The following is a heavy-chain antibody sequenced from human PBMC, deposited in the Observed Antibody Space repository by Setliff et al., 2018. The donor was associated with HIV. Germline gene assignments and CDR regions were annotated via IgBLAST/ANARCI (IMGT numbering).Heavy chain of an antibody. CDR1: GGTFSSYA. CDR3: ARDLAYCSGGSCYRPLIYYFYYMDV. Sequence: ASVKVSCKASGGTFSSYAISWVRQAPGQGLEWMGWMNPNSGNTGYAQKFQGRVTMTGNTSISTAYMELSGLTSDDTATYYCARDLAYCSGGSCYRPLIYYFYYMDVWGKGTTVTVSS. D-gene: IGHD2-15*01. CDR2: MNPNSGNT. V-gene: IGHV1-8*02. J-gene: IGHJ6*03.